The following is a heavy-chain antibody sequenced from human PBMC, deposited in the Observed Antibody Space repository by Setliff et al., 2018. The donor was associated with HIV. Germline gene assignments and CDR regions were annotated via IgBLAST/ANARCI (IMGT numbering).Heavy chain of an antibody. CDR3: ATFFVSTATTQDY. CDR1: GGSISSHY. J-gene: IGHJ4*02. D-gene: IGHD4-17*01. V-gene: IGHV4-59*08. CDR2: IYYSGST. Sequence: SSETLSLTCTVSGGSISSHYWSWIRQPPGKGLEWIGSIYYSGSTNYNPSLKSRVTISMDTSKNRFSLKLSSVTAFDTAVYYCATFFVSTATTQDYWGQGTLVTGSS.